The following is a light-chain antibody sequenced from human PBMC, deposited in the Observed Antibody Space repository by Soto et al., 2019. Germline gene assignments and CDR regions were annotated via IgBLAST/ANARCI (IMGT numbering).Light chain of an antibody. CDR2: EVS. Sequence: QSALTQPASVSGSPGQSITISCTGTSSDVGGYNYVSWNQQHPGKAPKLIIYEVSNRPSGVSNRFTGSKSGNTAFLTISGLQAEDEADYYCNSYTSRMTWVFGGGTQLTVL. V-gene: IGLV2-14*01. CDR1: SSDVGGYNY. CDR3: NSYTSRMTWV. J-gene: IGLJ7*01.